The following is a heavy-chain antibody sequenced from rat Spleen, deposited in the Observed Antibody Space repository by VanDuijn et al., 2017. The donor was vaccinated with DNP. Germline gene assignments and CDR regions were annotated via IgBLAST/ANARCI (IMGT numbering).Heavy chain of an antibody. CDR2: IWTGGST. Sequence: QVQLKESGPGLVQPSQTLSLTCTVSGFSLTSYNVHWVRQPTGKGLEWMGIIWTGGSTDSNSALKSRLSISRDTSKSQVFLKMNSLQPEDTAIYFCSRGDWFAYWGQGTLVTVSS. J-gene: IGHJ3*01. V-gene: IGHV2-30*01. CDR1: GFSLTSYN. CDR3: SRGDWFAY.